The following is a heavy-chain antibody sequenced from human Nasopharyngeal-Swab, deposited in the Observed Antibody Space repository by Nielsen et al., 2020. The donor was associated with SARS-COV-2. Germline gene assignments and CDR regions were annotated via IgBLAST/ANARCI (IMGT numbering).Heavy chain of an antibody. CDR3: ARELIVATTRLYYFDY. Sequence: GSLRLSCAASGFTFSSYSMNWVRQAPGKGLEWVSSISSSSSYIYYADSVKGRFTISRDNAKNSLYLQMNSLRAEDTAVYYCARELIVATTRLYYFDYWGQGTLVTVSS. D-gene: IGHD5-12*01. CDR2: ISSSSSYI. J-gene: IGHJ4*02. CDR1: GFTFSSYS. V-gene: IGHV3-21*01.